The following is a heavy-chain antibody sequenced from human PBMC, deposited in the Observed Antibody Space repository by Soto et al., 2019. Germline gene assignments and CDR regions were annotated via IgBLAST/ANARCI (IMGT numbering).Heavy chain of an antibody. D-gene: IGHD5-18*01. CDR1: GGSISSGGYY. CDR3: ARGWIQLEPYYYYGMDV. Sequence: SETLSLTCTVSGGSISSGGYYWSWIRQHPGKGLEWIGYIYYSGSTYYNPSLKSRVTISVDTSKNQFSLKLSSVTAADTAVYYCARGWIQLEPYYYYGMDVWGQGTTVTV. J-gene: IGHJ6*02. V-gene: IGHV4-31*03. CDR2: IYYSGST.